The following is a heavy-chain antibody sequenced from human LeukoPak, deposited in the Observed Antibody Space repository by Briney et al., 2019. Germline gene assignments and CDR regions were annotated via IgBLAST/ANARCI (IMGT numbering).Heavy chain of an antibody. CDR1: GYTFTSYG. D-gene: IGHD3-22*01. J-gene: IGHJ5*02. CDR3: ARAPGYYYDGSGYYYGS. Sequence: GGSLRLSCAASGYTFTSYGISWVRQAPGQGLEWMGWISAYNGNTNYAQKLQGRVTMTTDTSTSTAYMELRSLRSDDTAVYYCARAPGYYYDGSGYYYGSWGQGTLVTVSS. CDR2: ISAYNGNT. V-gene: IGHV1-18*01.